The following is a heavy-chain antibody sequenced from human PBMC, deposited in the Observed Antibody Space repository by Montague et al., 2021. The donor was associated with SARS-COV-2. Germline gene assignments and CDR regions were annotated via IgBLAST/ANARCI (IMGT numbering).Heavy chain of an antibody. Sequence: SLRLSCAASGFTFSSFTMSWVRLAPGKGLEWVSTISGSGGSTWYADSVKGRFTISRDNSKSTLFLQMNSLRAEDTALSYCTGADNYGSWGRGTLVTVSS. V-gene: IGHV3-23*01. CDR1: GFTFSSFT. CDR3: TGADNYGS. D-gene: IGHD4-17*01. J-gene: IGHJ5*02. CDR2: ISGSGGST.